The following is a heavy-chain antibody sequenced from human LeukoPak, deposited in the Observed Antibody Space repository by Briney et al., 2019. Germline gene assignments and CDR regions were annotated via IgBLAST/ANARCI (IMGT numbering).Heavy chain of an antibody. D-gene: IGHD7-27*01. V-gene: IGHV4-34*01. CDR1: GVSFSGYY. J-gene: IGHJ4*02. Sequence: SETLSLTCAVYGVSFSGYYWSWIRQPPGKGLEWIGEINHSGSTNYNPSLKSRVTISVDTSKNQFSLKLSSVTAADTAVYYCARYSLTGDGPGLDYWGQGTLVTVSS. CDR2: INHSGST. CDR3: ARYSLTGDGPGLDY.